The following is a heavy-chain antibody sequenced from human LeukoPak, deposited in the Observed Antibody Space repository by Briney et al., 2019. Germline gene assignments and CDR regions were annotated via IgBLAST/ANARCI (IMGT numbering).Heavy chain of an antibody. D-gene: IGHD5/OR15-5a*01. J-gene: IGHJ5*02. CDR3: AILLSSLSTVGFDP. V-gene: IGHV3-69-1*01. CDR1: GVNFNDYY. Sequence: GSLRLSCAASGVNFNDYYMSWIRQAPGKGLEWVSYITTGRTLSYADSVKGRFTISRDNAKNSLFLPMKSLRGDDTAVYYCAILLSSLSTVGFDPWGQGTLVTVSS. CDR2: ITTGRTL.